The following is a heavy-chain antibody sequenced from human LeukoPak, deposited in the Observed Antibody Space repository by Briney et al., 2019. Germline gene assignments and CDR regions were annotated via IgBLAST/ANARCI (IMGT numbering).Heavy chain of an antibody. Sequence: SETLSLTCAVYGGSFSGYYWSWIRQPPGKGLEWIGEINHSGGTNYNPSLKSRVTISVDTSKNQFSLKLSSVTAADTAVYYCARATRRINSRYYYGSGSHYNAWGQGTLVTVSS. CDR1: GGSFSGYY. CDR2: INHSGGT. V-gene: IGHV4-34*01. J-gene: IGHJ5*02. CDR3: ARATRRINSRYYYGSGSHYNA. D-gene: IGHD3-10*01.